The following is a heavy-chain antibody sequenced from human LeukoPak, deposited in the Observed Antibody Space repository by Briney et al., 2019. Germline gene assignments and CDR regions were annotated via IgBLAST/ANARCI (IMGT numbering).Heavy chain of an antibody. D-gene: IGHD3-22*01. CDR1: GGSFSGYY. Sequence: PSETLSLTCAVYGGSFSGYYWSWIRQPPGKGLEWIGEINHSGSTNYDPSLKSRVTISVDTSKNQFSLKLSSVTAADTAVYYCTSGIDSSGTRGVDYWGQGTLVTVSS. CDR3: TSGIDSSGTRGVDY. V-gene: IGHV4-34*01. J-gene: IGHJ4*02. CDR2: INHSGST.